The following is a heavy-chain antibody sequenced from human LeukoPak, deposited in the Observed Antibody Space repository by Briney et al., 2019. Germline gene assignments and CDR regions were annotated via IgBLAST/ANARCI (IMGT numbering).Heavy chain of an antibody. CDR1: GLSVSSNY. CDR2: IYRDGSS. V-gene: IGHV3-66*01. J-gene: IGHJ4*02. Sequence: GGSLRLSCVASGLSVSSNYMSWVRQAPGKGLEWVSVIYRDGSSYYAEAVKGRFTIYRDNSTITLYIQTNSLRAEDTAVYYCARAFYDILIGYYQYFDYGGQGTLVTVSS. D-gene: IGHD3-9*01. CDR3: ARAFYDILIGYYQYFDY.